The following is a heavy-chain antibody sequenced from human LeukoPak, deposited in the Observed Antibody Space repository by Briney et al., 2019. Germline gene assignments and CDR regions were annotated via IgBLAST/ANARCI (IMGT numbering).Heavy chain of an antibody. CDR1: GFTLRSYS. J-gene: IGHJ5*02. CDR3: ASLDTAKQPLANH. Sequence: GGSLRLSCAASGFTLRSYSMSWVRQAPGKGLEWVANIKQERGQEYYVDSVKGRFTISKDSAKNSLYLQMNSLRVEDTAMYYCASLDTAKQPLANHWGQGTLVTVSS. D-gene: IGHD5-18*01. CDR2: IKQERGQE. V-gene: IGHV3-7*03.